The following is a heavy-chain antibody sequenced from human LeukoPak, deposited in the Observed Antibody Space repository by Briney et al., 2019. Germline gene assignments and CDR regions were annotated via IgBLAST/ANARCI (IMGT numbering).Heavy chain of an antibody. J-gene: IGHJ4*02. V-gene: IGHV3-30-3*01. CDR1: GFTFSSHA. CDR2: ISYDGNKK. Sequence: SGGSLRLSCAASGFTFSSHAMHWVRQAPGKGLEWVAVISYDGNKKYYADSVKGRFTISRDNSKNTLYLQMNSLRAEDTAVYYCARVYDSSGYYPTPFDYWGQGTLVTVSS. CDR3: ARVYDSSGYYPTPFDY. D-gene: IGHD3-22*01.